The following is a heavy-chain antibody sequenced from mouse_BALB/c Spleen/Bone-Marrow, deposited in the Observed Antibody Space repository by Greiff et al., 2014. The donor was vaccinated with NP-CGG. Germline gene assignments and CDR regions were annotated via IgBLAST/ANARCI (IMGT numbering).Heavy chain of an antibody. J-gene: IGHJ2*01. V-gene: IGHV1-4*01. CDR3: ARFITTATKYFDY. D-gene: IGHD1-2*01. CDR1: GYTFTSYT. Sequence: VQLQESGAELARPGASVKMSCKASGYTFTSYTMHWVKQRPGQGLEWIGYINPSSDYTNYNQKFKDKATLTADKSSSTAYMQLSSLTSEDSAVYYCARFITTATKYFDYWGQGTTLTVSS. CDR2: INPSSDYT.